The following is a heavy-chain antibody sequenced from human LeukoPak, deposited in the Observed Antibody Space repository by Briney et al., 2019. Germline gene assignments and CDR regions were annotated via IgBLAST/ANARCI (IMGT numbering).Heavy chain of an antibody. J-gene: IGHJ6*03. V-gene: IGHV4-59*01. D-gene: IGHD2-2*02. CDR3: ARDGTLGYCSSTSCYRGRYYYYYMDV. CDR1: GGSISSYY. CDR2: IYYSGST. Sequence: SETLSLTCTVSGGSISSYYWSWIRQPPGKGLEGIGDIYYSGSTNYNPSLQPRVTISVDTSKNQFSLKLSSVTAADTAVYYCARDGTLGYCSSTSCYRGRYYYYYMDVWGKGTTVTVSS.